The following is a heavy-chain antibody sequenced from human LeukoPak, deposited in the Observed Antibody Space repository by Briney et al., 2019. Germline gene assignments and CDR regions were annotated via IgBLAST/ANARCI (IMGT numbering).Heavy chain of an antibody. V-gene: IGHV3-30-3*01. J-gene: IGHJ3*02. CDR3: ASIPSEYSSSFRYLDAFDI. Sequence: GGSLRLSCAASGFTFSSYAMHWVRQAPGKGLEWVAVISYDGSNKYYADSVKGRFTISRDNSKNTLYLQMNSLRAEDTAVYYCASIPSEYSSSFRYLDAFDIWGQGTMVTVSS. CDR2: ISYDGSNK. D-gene: IGHD6-6*01. CDR1: GFTFSSYA.